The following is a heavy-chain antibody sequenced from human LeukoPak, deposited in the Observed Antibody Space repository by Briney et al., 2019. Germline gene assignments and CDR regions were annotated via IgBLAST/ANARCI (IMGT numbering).Heavy chain of an antibody. Sequence: GASVKVSCKASGYTFTWYGISWVRQAPGQGLEWMGWISTYDGNTNYAQKLQGRLTMTRDTSTSTAYMELRSLRSDDTAVYYCARDNNRSFKFSSFDYWGREPWSPSPQ. J-gene: IGHJ4*02. D-gene: IGHD1-14*01. CDR1: GYTFTWYG. V-gene: IGHV1-18*01. CDR2: ISTYDGNT. CDR3: ARDNNRSFKFSSFDY.